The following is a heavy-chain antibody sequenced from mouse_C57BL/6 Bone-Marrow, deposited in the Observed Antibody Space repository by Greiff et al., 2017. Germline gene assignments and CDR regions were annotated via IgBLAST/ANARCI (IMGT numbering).Heavy chain of an antibody. CDR2: IDPSDSYT. CDR1: GYTFTSYW. V-gene: IGHV1-69*01. J-gene: IGHJ4*01. D-gene: IGHD2-4*01. Sequence: QVQLQQPGAELVMPGASVKLSCKASGYTFTSYWMHWVKQRPGQGLEWIGEIDPSDSYTNYNQKFKGKSTLTVDKSSSTAYMQLSSLTSEGSAVYYCARSWDYDGGYAMDYWGQGTSVTVSS. CDR3: ARSWDYDGGYAMDY.